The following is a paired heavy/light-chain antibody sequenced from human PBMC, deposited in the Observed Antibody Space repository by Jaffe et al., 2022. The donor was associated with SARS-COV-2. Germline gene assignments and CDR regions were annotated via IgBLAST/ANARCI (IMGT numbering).Light chain of an antibody. CDR2: STN. CDR1: SGSVSTSYY. V-gene: IGLV8-61*01. Sequence: QTVVTQEPSFSVSPGGTVTLTCGLDSGSVSTSYYPSWYQQTPGQAPRTLIYSTNIRSSGVPDRFSGSILGNKAALTITGAQSDDESDYYCVLFVGSGIWVFGGGTKLTVL. J-gene: IGLJ3*02. CDR3: VLFVGSGIWV.
Heavy chain of an antibody. CDR1: GFNFDESP. V-gene: IGHV3-9*01. J-gene: IGHJ6*03. D-gene: IGHD3-10*01. CDR3: AKGTGVRGMPYYYYMDV. CDR2: ISWNSGRI. Sequence: EVQLVESGGGLVQPGRSLRLSCVASGFNFDESPMHWVRQAPGKGLEWVSGISWNSGRITYADSVKGRFTISRDNAKNSLYLQMNTLRAEDTALYYCAKGTGVRGMPYYYYMDVWGKGTTVTVSS.